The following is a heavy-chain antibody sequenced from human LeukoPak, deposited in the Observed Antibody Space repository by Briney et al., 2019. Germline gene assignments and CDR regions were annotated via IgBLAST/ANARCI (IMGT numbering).Heavy chain of an antibody. V-gene: IGHV1-2*02. CDR1: GYTFTGYY. D-gene: IGHD3-22*01. Sequence: VASVKVSCNASGYTFTGYYMHWVRQAPGQGLEWMGWINPNSGGTNYAQKFQGRVTMTRDTSISTAYMELSRLRSDDTAVYYCARGGPGYYDSSGYYPDAEYFQHWGQGTLVTVSS. CDR3: ARGGPGYYDSSGYYPDAEYFQH. CDR2: INPNSGGT. J-gene: IGHJ1*01.